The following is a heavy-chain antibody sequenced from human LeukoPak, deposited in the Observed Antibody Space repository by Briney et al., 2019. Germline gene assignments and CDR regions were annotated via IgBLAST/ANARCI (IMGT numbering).Heavy chain of an antibody. V-gene: IGHV3-48*03. CDR3: AGVYASGRSRSLFDS. J-gene: IGHJ4*02. CDR1: GFSFSSHA. D-gene: IGHD3-10*01. CDR2: ISSSGTAI. Sequence: GGSLRLSCEVSGFSFSSHAFCWVRQAPGRGLEWVSYISSSGTAIYYADSVKGRFTISRDHANNSLYLQMNSLRAEDTAVYYCAGVYASGRSRSLFDSWGQGTLVTVSS.